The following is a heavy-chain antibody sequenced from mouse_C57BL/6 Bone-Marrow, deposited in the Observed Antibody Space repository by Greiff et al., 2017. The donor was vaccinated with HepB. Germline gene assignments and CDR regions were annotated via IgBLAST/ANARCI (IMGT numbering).Heavy chain of an antibody. J-gene: IGHJ2*01. CDR3: ARKKGIDY. Sequence: QVHVKQPGAELVKPGASVKLSCKASGYTFTSYWMQWVKQRPGQGLEWIGEIDPSDSYTNYNQKFKGKATLTVDTSSSTAYMQLSSLTSEDSAVYYCARKKGIDYWGQGTTLTVSS. V-gene: IGHV1-50*01. CDR2: IDPSDSYT. CDR1: GYTFTSYW.